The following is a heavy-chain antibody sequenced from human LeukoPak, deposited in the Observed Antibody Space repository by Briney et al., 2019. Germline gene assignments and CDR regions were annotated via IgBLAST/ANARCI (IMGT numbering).Heavy chain of an antibody. CDR1: GYSISSGYY. V-gene: IGHV4-38-2*02. J-gene: IGHJ5*02. CDR3: TRGPLLWFGELRFDP. D-gene: IGHD3-10*01. Sequence: SETLSPTCTVSGYSISSGYYWGWIRQPPGMGLKWIGSMYYSGTTYYNLSLKSRVTISVDTSKNQISLKLKSVTAADTAVYYCTRGPLLWFGELRFDPWGQGTLVTVSS. CDR2: MYYSGTT.